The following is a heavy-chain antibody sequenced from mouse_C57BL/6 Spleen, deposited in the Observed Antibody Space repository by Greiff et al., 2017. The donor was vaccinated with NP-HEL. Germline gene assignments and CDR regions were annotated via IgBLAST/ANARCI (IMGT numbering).Heavy chain of an antibody. CDR1: GFNIKNTY. J-gene: IGHJ2*01. CDR3: ARSNYGNYGDYFDY. Sequence: DVKLQESVAELVRPGASVKLSCTASGFNIKNTYMHWVKQRPEQGLEWIGRIDPANGNTKYAPKFQGKATITADTSSNTAYLQLSSLTSEDTAIYYCARSNYGNYGDYFDYWGQGTTLTVSS. D-gene: IGHD2-1*01. V-gene: IGHV14-3*01. CDR2: IDPANGNT.